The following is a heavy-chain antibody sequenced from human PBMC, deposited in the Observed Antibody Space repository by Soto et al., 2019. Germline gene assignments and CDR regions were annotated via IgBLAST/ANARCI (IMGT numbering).Heavy chain of an antibody. CDR1: GGSISSGGYY. CDR2: IYYSGST. V-gene: IGHV4-31*03. Sequence: QVQLQESGPGLVKPSQTLSLTCTVSGGSISSGGYYWSWIRQHPGKGLEWIGYIYYSGSTYYNPSLKSRVTISVDTSKNQFSLKLSSVTAADTAVYYCARDKVPAALGTNYYYGMDVWGQGTTVTVSS. J-gene: IGHJ6*02. CDR3: ARDKVPAALGTNYYYGMDV. D-gene: IGHD2-2*01.